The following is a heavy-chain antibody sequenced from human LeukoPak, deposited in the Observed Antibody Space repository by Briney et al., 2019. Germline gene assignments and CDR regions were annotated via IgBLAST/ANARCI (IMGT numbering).Heavy chain of an antibody. CDR3: AKGGEKYQLPLLYYYYGMDV. J-gene: IGHJ6*02. CDR1: GFTFSDYY. V-gene: IGHV3-11*05. Sequence: PGGSLRLSCAASGFTFSDYYMSWIRQAPGKGLEWVSYISSSSDYTNYADSVKGRFTISRDNSKNTLYLQMNSLRAEDTAVYYCAKGGEKYQLPLLYYYYGMDVWGQGTTVTVSS. D-gene: IGHD2-2*01. CDR2: ISSSSDYT.